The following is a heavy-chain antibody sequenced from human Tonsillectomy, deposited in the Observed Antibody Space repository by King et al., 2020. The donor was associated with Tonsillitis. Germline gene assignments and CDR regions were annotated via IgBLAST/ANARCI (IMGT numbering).Heavy chain of an antibody. V-gene: IGHV4-38-2*02. D-gene: IGHD3-10*01. J-gene: IGHJ3*02. CDR2: IYHSVST. Sequence: VQLQESGPGLVKPSETLSLTCAVSGYSISSGYYWGWIRQPPGKGLEWIGSIYHSVSTYYNPSLKSRVTISVDTSKNPFSLKLSSVTAADTAVYYCAREDCFIGFGELIRAFDIWGQGTMVTVSS. CDR3: AREDCFIGFGELIRAFDI. CDR1: GYSISSGYY.